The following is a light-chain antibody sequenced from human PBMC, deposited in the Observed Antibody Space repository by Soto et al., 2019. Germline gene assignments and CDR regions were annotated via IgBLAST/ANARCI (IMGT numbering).Light chain of an antibody. CDR3: MQGTHWPPVT. CDR1: QSLVYSDGNSY. Sequence: DVVMTPSPLSLPVTLGEPASISCRSSQSLVYSDGNSYLSWFQQRPGQSPRRLIYKASNRDSGVPDRFSGSGSGTDFTLKISRVEAVDVGVYYCMQGTHWPPVTFGQGTKLEIK. CDR2: KAS. V-gene: IGKV2-30*01. J-gene: IGKJ2*01.